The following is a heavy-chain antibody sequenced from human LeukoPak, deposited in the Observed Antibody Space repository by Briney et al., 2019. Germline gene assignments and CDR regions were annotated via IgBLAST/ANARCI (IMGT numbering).Heavy chain of an antibody. CDR1: GDSVSSISVA. Sequence: SQTLSLTCAISGDSVSSISVAWNWVRQSPSRGLEWLGRTYYRSKWYYEYAISVKSRINISPDTSKNQFSLQLTSVTPEDTAVYYCTLARSEYHYGMDVWGQGTAVTVSS. CDR2: TYYRSKWYY. V-gene: IGHV6-1*01. CDR3: TLARSEYHYGMDV. J-gene: IGHJ6*02.